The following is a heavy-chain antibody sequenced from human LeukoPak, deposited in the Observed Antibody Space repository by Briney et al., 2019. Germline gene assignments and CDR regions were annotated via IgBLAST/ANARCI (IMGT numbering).Heavy chain of an antibody. D-gene: IGHD3-16*02. CDR2: ISSSSSYI. CDR1: GFTFSSYS. V-gene: IGHV3-21*01. CDR3: ARDAGDYVWGSYRYLDY. Sequence: PGGSLRLSCAASGFTFSSYSMNWVRQAQGKGLEWVSSISSSSSYIYYADSVKGRFTISRDNAKNSLYLQMNSLRAEDTAVYYCARDAGDYVWGSYRYLDYWGQGTLVTVSS. J-gene: IGHJ4*02.